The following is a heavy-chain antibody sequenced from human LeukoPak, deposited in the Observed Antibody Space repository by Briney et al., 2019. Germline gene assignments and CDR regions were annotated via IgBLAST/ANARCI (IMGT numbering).Heavy chain of an antibody. CDR1: GFTFTNYA. D-gene: IGHD2-15*01. CDR3: AKDVDCSGGTCYYYYAMDV. CDR2: ISDSGGNT. Sequence: GGSLRLSCAASGFTFTNYAMSWVRQAPGKGLEWVSGISDSGGNTDYADSVKGRFTISRDNSKNTLYLQMNSLRAEDTAVYYCAKDVDCSGGTCYYYYAMDVWGQGTTVTVSS. J-gene: IGHJ6*02. V-gene: IGHV3-23*01.